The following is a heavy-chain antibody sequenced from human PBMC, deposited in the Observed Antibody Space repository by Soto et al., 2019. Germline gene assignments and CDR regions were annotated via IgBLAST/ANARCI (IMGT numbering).Heavy chain of an antibody. CDR2: INHSGRV. J-gene: IGHJ5*01. CDR3: STRAYDTNGYYRFDP. Sequence: SETLSLTCAVYGGSFSGHSWTWIRQSPGKGLEWIGDINHSGRVNYSPSLKSRVTISLDTSKNQFSLTLSAVNAADTAMYYCSTRAYDTNGYYRFDPWGQGTLVTVS. D-gene: IGHD3-22*01. V-gene: IGHV4-34*01. CDR1: GGSFSGHS.